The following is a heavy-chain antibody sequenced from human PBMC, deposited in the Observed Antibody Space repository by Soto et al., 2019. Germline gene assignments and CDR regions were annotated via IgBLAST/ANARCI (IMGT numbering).Heavy chain of an antibody. CDR1: EFTFSNYA. D-gene: IGHD4-17*01. J-gene: IGHJ2*01. V-gene: IGHV3-23*01. CDR3: AKGGGITVTTNWYFDL. CDR2: ISGRAGDT. Sequence: VQLLESGGGLVQPGGSLRLSCAASEFTFSNYAMTWVRQAPGKGLEWVSAISGRAGDTYYADSVEGRFTISRDNSKNTLYLQINSLRAEDTAVYYCAKGGGITVTTNWYFDLWGRGTLVTVSS.